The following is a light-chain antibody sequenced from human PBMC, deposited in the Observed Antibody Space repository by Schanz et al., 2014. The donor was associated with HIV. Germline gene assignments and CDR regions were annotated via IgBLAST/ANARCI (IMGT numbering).Light chain of an antibody. J-gene: IGKJ4*02. CDR1: QSVSSN. CDR2: DAS. V-gene: IGKV3-11*01. Sequence: DIVMTQSPATLSVSPGERATLSCRASQSVSSNLAWYQQKPGQAPRLLIYDASDRATGIPARFSGGESGTDFTLTISRVEPEDYAVYYCQHFGDSRGTFGGGTKVDI. CDR3: QHFGDSRGT.